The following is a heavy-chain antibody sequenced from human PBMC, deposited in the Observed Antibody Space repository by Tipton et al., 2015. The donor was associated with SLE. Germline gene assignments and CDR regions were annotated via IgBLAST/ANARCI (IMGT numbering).Heavy chain of an antibody. CDR2: IYHSGST. D-gene: IGHD4-17*01. CDR1: GFTFSSYA. J-gene: IGHJ6*02. CDR3: ARAIYGDYSSGMDV. V-gene: IGHV4-38-2*01. Sequence: LRLSCAASGFTFSSYAMSWVRQAPGKGLEWIGSIYHSGSTYYNPSLKSRVTISVDTSKNQFSLKLSSVTAADTAVYYCARAIYGDYSSGMDVWGQGTTVTVSS.